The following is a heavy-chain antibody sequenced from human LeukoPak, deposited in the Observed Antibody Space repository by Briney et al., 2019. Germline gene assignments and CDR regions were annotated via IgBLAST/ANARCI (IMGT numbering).Heavy chain of an antibody. CDR2: ISSSGSTI. Sequence: PGGSLRLSCAASGFTFSSYEMNWVRQAPGKGLEWVSYISSSGSTIYYADYVKGRFTISRDNAKNSLYLQMNSLRAEDTAVYYCAALGITMIGGVWGKGTTVTISS. D-gene: IGHD3-10*02. V-gene: IGHV3-48*03. CDR1: GFTFSSYE. CDR3: AALGITMIGGV. J-gene: IGHJ6*04.